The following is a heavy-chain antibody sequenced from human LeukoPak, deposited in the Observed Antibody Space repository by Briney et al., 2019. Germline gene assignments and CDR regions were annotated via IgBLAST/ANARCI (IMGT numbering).Heavy chain of an antibody. J-gene: IGHJ4*02. Sequence: GGSLRLSCAASGFTFSSYWMHWVRQAPGKGLEWVSAISGSGGSTYYADSVKGRFTISRDNSKNTLYLQMNSLRAEDTAVYYCAKHGIVVVITNSPYYFDYWGQGTLVTVSS. CDR1: GFTFSSYW. CDR2: ISGSGGST. CDR3: AKHGIVVVITNSPYYFDY. D-gene: IGHD3-22*01. V-gene: IGHV3-23*01.